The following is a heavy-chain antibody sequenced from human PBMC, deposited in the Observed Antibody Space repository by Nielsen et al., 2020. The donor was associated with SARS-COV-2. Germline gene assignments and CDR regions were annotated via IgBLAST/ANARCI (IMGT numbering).Heavy chain of an antibody. CDR2: ISGSGGST. CDR1: GFTFSSYA. D-gene: IGHD4-23*01. J-gene: IGHJ4*02. V-gene: IGHV3-23*01. CDR3: AKDQNGPTRWYLPESTRDFDY. Sequence: GESLKISCAASGFTFSSYAMSWVRQAPGKGLEWVSAISGSGGSTYYADSVKGRFTISRDNSKNTLYLQMNSLRAEDTAVYYCAKDQNGPTRWYLPESTRDFDYWGQGTLVTVSS.